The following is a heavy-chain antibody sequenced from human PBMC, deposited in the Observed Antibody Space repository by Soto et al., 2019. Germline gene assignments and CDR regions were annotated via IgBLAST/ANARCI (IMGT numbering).Heavy chain of an antibody. V-gene: IGHV4-39*01. CDR3: ARHFSGDNWNYVGY. D-gene: IGHD1-20*01. Sequence: QLQLQESGPGLVKPSETLSLTCTVSGGSISSSSYYWGWIRQPPGKGLEWIGSIYYSGSTYYNPSLKSRVTISVDTSKNQFSLKLSSVTAADTAVYYCARHFSGDNWNYVGYWGQGTLVTVSS. CDR2: IYYSGST. J-gene: IGHJ4*02. CDR1: GGSISSSSYY.